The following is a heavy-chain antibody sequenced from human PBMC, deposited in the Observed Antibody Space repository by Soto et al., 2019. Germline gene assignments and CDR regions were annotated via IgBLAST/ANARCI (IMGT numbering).Heavy chain of an antibody. CDR3: ARAAHYSSPFRWFDP. Sequence: QVQLQESGPGLVKPSQTLSLTCTVFGGSISSGGYYWSWIRQHPGKGVEWIGYIYYSGSTYYNPSLKSRVTISVDTSKNQFSLKLSSVTAADTAVYYCARAAHYSSPFRWFDPWGQGTLVTVSS. J-gene: IGHJ5*02. D-gene: IGHD6-13*01. CDR2: IYYSGST. CDR1: GGSISSGGYY. V-gene: IGHV4-31*03.